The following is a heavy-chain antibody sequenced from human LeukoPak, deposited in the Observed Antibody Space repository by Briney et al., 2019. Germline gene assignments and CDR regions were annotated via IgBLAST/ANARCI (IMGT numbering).Heavy chain of an antibody. J-gene: IGHJ4*02. Sequence: KAGGSLRLSCVASGFNFNKYTMNWVRQAPGKGLEWVSSISFSSNDIYYADSVKGRFTISRDNSKNTLYLQMNSLRAEDTAVYYCAKDFAGAKSYWGQGTLVTVSS. CDR1: GFNFNKYT. CDR2: ISFSSNDI. D-gene: IGHD1-26*01. CDR3: AKDFAGAKSY. V-gene: IGHV3-21*01.